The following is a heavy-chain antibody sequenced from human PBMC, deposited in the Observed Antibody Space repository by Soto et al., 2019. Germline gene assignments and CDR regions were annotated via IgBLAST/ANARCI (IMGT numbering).Heavy chain of an antibody. CDR2: IYYSGST. CDR3: ARPRYDILTGTSYLFDF. D-gene: IGHD3-9*01. V-gene: IGHV4-39*01. CDR1: GGSISRSSYY. Sequence: SETLSLTCTGSGGSISRSSYYWGWIRQPPGKGLEWIGSIYYSGSTYYNPSLKSRVTISVDTSKNQFSLKLSSVTAADTAVYYCARPRYDILTGTSYLFDFWGQGTLVTVSS. J-gene: IGHJ4*02.